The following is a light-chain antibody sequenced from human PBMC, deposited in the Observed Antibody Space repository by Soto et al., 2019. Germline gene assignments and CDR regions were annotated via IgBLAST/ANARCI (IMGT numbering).Light chain of an antibody. CDR2: GAS. Sequence: IVLTQSPGTLSLSPGERATLSCRASQSVSSSYLAWYQQKPGQAPRLLIYGASSRATGIPDRLSGSGSGTDFTLTISRLEPEDFAVYYCQQYGSSSTFGQGTKV. CDR3: QQYGSSST. CDR1: QSVSSSY. J-gene: IGKJ1*01. V-gene: IGKV3-20*01.